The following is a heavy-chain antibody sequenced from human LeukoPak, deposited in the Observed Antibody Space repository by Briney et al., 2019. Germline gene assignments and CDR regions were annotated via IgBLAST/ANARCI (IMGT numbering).Heavy chain of an antibody. Sequence: ETLSLTCAVSGASMSRDNWWSWVRQAPGKGLEWVSVIYSGGSTYYADSVEGRFTVSRDNSKNTLYLEMKSLRADDTAVYYCARDLHPRLTGYFDQWGQGTVVTVSS. V-gene: IGHV3-53*01. D-gene: IGHD3-16*01. CDR1: GASMSRDNW. CDR3: ARDLHPRLTGYFDQ. CDR2: IYSGGST. J-gene: IGHJ4*02.